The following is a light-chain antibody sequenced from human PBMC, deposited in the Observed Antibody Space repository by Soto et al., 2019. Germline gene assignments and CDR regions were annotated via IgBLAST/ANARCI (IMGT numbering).Light chain of an antibody. CDR3: CSYAGSYTPVV. J-gene: IGLJ2*01. V-gene: IGLV2-11*01. CDR1: SSDVGNYNF. CDR2: NVN. Sequence: QSALTQPRSVSGSPGQSVTISCTGTSSDVGNYNFVSWYQQSPGKAPKLMIYNVNKGPSGVPDRFSGSKSGNTASLTISGLQAEDEADYYCCSYAGSYTPVVFGGGTKLTVL.